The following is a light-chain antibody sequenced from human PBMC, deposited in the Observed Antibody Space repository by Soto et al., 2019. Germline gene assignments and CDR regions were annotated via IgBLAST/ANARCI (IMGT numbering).Light chain of an antibody. J-gene: IGLJ2*01. V-gene: IGLV2-23*01. CDR3: CSYAGSSTVV. CDR2: EGS. CDR1: SSDVGRYNL. Sequence: QSALTQPASVSGSPGQSITISCTGTSSDVGRYNLVSWYQQHPGKAPKLMIYEGSKRPSGVSNRFYGSKSGNTASLTISGLQAEDEADYYCCSYAGSSTVVFGGGTKLTVL.